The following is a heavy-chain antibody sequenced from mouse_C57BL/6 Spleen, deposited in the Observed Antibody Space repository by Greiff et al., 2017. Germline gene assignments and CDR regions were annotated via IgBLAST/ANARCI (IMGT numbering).Heavy chain of an antibody. V-gene: IGHV1-61*01. D-gene: IGHD1-1*01. CDR1: GYTFTSYW. Sequence: VQLQQPGAELVRPGSSVKLSCKASGYTFTSYWMDWVKQRPGQGLEWIGNIYPSDSETHYNQKFKDKATLTVDKSSSTAYMQLSSLTSEDSAVYYCARKADYCGSSDYAMDYWGQGTSVTVSS. J-gene: IGHJ4*01. CDR3: ARKADYCGSSDYAMDY. CDR2: IYPSDSET.